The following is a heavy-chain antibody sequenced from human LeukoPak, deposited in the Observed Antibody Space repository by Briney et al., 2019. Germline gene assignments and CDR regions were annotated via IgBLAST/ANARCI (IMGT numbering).Heavy chain of an antibody. V-gene: IGHV4-39*01. CDR3: ADYDFWSGFYYMDV. D-gene: IGHD3-3*01. J-gene: IGHJ6*03. CDR1: GGSISCSSYY. Sequence: PSETLSLTCTVSGGSISCSSYYWGWIRQPPGKGLEWIGSIYYSGSTYYNPSLKSRVTISVDTSKNQFSLKLSSVTAADTAVYYCADYDFWSGFYYMDVWGKGTTVTVSS. CDR2: IYYSGST.